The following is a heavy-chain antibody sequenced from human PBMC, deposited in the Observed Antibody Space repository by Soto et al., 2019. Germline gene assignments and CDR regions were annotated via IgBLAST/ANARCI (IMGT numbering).Heavy chain of an antibody. D-gene: IGHD6-19*01. CDR2: INHSGST. Sequence: SETLSLTCAVSGGSISSSDWWRWVRQPPGKGLEWIGEINHSGSTNYNPSLKSRVTISVDTSKNQFSLKLSSVTAADTAVYYCARGHSSGYNWFDPWGQGTLVTVSS. V-gene: IGHV4-4*02. CDR1: GGSISSSDW. J-gene: IGHJ5*02. CDR3: ARGHSSGYNWFDP.